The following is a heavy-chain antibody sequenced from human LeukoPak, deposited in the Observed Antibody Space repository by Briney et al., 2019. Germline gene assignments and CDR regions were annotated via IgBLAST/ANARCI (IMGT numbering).Heavy chain of an antibody. D-gene: IGHD4-17*01. V-gene: IGHV3-66*01. CDR2: IYSGGTT. J-gene: IGHJ4*02. CDR3: ASNFTTGY. Sequence: GGSLRLSCVVSGLTVSSNYMSWVRQAPGKGLEWVSVIYSGGTTNYADSVKGRFIVYREHSKNTLHPQMNNPRAEDNAVVYCASNFTTGYWGQGTMATVSS. CDR1: GLTVSSNY.